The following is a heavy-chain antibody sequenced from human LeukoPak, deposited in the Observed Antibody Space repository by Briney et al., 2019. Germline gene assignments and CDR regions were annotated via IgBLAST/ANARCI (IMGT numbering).Heavy chain of an antibody. CDR1: GGSISSYY. D-gene: IGHD1-26*01. Sequence: SETLSLTCTVSGGSISSYYWSWIRQPPGKGLEWIGYVYYSGTTDYNPSLKSRVTISVDTSNNQFSLRVSSVTAADTAVYYCARSSGAYRSFNYWGQGTLVPVSS. CDR3: ARSSGAYRSFNY. CDR2: VYYSGTT. J-gene: IGHJ4*02. V-gene: IGHV4-59*01.